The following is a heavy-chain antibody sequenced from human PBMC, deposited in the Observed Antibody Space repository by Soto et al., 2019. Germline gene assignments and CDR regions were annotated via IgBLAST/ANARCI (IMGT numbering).Heavy chain of an antibody. CDR3: ARVGYDSSGYPNAGAFDI. CDR2: INPNSGGT. Sequence: SVKVSCKASGYTFTGYYMHWVRQAPGQGLEWMGWINPNSGGTNYARKFQGWVTMTRDTSISTAYMELSRLRSDDTAVYYCARVGYDSSGYPNAGAFDIWGQGTMVTVSS. CDR1: GYTFTGYY. V-gene: IGHV1-2*04. J-gene: IGHJ3*02. D-gene: IGHD3-22*01.